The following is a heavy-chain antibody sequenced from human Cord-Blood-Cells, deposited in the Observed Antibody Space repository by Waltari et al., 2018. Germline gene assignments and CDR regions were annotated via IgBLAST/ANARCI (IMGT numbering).Heavy chain of an antibody. CDR1: GYTFTGYY. CDR3: ARLYSSSWYAFDI. Sequence: QVQLVQSGAEVKKPGASVKVSCKASGYTFTGYYMHWVRQAPGQGLEWMGWINPNSGGTNCAQKCQGRVTMTRDTSISTADMELSRLRSDDTAVYYCARLYSSSWYAFDIWGQGTMVTVSS. CDR2: INPNSGGT. D-gene: IGHD6-13*01. J-gene: IGHJ3*02. V-gene: IGHV1-2*02.